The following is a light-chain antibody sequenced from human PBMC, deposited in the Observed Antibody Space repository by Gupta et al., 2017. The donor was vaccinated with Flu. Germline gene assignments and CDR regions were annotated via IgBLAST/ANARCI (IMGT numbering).Light chain of an antibody. CDR3: QSYDSGLSGSV. V-gene: IGLV1-40*01. Sequence: QSVLTQPPSVSGAPGQRVTISCTGSDSDIGAGYDVHWYQQLPGTAPKLLIYSNDIRPSGVPDRFSGSKSGTSASLAITGLQAEDEADYYCQSYDSGLSGSVFGGGTKLTVL. J-gene: IGLJ3*02. CDR2: SND. CDR1: DSDIGAGYD.